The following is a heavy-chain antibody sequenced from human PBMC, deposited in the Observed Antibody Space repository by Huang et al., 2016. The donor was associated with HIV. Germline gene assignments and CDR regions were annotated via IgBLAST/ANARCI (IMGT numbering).Heavy chain of an antibody. J-gene: IGHJ4*02. D-gene: IGHD1-26*01. CDR3: AKDGRGSGTYYDYFEY. CDR1: GFTFNTFD. Sequence: QVQLVESGGGVVQPGRSLRLSCAAFGFTFNTFDMHWVRQAPGKGVEWVESISYEGSSKHHADTVKGRFTISRDNSKNTVYLQMNSLRVEDTAVYYCAKDGRGSGTYYDYFEYWGQGTLVTVSS. CDR2: ISYEGSSK. V-gene: IGHV3-30*18.